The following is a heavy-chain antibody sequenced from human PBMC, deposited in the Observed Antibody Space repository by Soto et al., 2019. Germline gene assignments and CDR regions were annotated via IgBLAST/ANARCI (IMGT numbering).Heavy chain of an antibody. CDR1: GGSISSGGYY. D-gene: IGHD3-22*01. J-gene: IGHJ5*02. Sequence: SETLSLTCTVSGGSISSGGYYWSWIRQHPGKGLEWMGYIYYSGSTYYNPSLKSRVTISVDTSKNQFSLKLSTVTAADPAVYYCARGGSYYDSSGYSRDYNWFDPWGQGTLVTVSS. CDR2: IYYSGST. V-gene: IGHV4-31*03. CDR3: ARGGSYYDSSGYSRDYNWFDP.